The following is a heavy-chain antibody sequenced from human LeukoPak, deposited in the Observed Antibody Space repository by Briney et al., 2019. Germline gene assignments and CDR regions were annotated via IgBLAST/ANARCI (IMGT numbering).Heavy chain of an antibody. CDR1: GGSISSYY. D-gene: IGHD3-3*01. J-gene: IGHJ4*02. CDR2: TYYSGST. V-gene: IGHV4-59*01. Sequence: SETLSLTCTVPGGSISSYYWSWIRQPPGKGLKWIGYTYYSGSTNYNPSLKSRVAISVDTSKNQFSLKLSSVTAADTAVYYCAREEYDFWSGYYTGGYFDYWGQGTLVTVSS. CDR3: AREEYDFWSGYYTGGYFDY.